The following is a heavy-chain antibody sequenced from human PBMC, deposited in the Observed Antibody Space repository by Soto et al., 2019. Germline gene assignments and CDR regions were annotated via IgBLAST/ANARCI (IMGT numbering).Heavy chain of an antibody. CDR1: GGSISSYY. V-gene: IGHV4-59*01. CDR2: IYYSGST. D-gene: IGHD3-10*01. J-gene: IGHJ4*02. Sequence: SETLSLTCTVSGGSISSYYWSWIRQPPGKGLEWIGYIYYSGSTNYNPSLKSRVTISVDTSKNQFSLKLSSVTAADTAVYYCVTMVRGVIVDYWGQGTLVTVS. CDR3: VTMVRGVIVDY.